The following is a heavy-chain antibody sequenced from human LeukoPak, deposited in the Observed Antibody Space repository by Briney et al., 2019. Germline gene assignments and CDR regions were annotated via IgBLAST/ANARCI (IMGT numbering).Heavy chain of an antibody. J-gene: IGHJ6*03. CDR1: GYTFTNNF. D-gene: IGHD4-17*01. V-gene: IGHV1-46*01. Sequence: ASVKVSCKASGYTFTNNFMHWVRQAPGQGLEWMGIINPSGDNTWYAQKFQGRVTMTRDMATSTDYMEVSSLRSEDTAVYYCARGGGRTTMRYYYMDVWGKGTTVTVSS. CDR2: INPSGDNT. CDR3: ARGGGRTTMRYYYMDV.